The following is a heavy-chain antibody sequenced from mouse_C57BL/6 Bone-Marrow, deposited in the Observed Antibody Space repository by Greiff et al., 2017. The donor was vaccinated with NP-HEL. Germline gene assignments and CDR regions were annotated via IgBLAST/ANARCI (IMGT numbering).Heavy chain of an antibody. D-gene: IGHD1-1*01. CDR1: GFNIKDDY. J-gene: IGHJ4*01. Sequence: EVHLVESGAELVRPGASVKLSCTASGFNIKDDYMHWVKQRPEQGLEWIGWIDPENGDTEYASKFQGKATITADTSSNTAYLQLSSLTSEDTAVYYCTTDYGSHMDYWGQGTSVTVSS. V-gene: IGHV14-4*01. CDR3: TTDYGSHMDY. CDR2: IDPENGDT.